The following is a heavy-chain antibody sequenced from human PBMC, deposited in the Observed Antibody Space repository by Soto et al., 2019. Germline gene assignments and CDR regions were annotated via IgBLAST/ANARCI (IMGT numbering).Heavy chain of an antibody. CDR3: VSQRTTVPTQAYFDY. Sequence: PSETLSLTCTVSGGSVTDSSYYWGWIGQSPGKGLEWIGSVYYRGRSYSKSSVKSRVTISVDTSKNRFSLSLNSVTASDTAVYFCVSQRTTVPTQAYFDYWGPGALVTV. D-gene: IGHD4-17*01. CDR1: GGSVTDSSYY. J-gene: IGHJ4*02. V-gene: IGHV4-39*01. CDR2: VYYRGRS.